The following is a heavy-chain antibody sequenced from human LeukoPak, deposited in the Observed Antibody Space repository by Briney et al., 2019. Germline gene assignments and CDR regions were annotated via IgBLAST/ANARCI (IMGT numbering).Heavy chain of an antibody. D-gene: IGHD3-10*01. J-gene: IGHJ5*02. CDR3: ARHRGSSTLITMVRGVISGYNWFDP. V-gene: IGHV4-34*01. CDR1: GGSFSGYY. Sequence: SETLSLTCAVYGGSFSGYYWSWIRQPPGKGLEWIGEINHSGSTNYNPSLKSRVTISVDTSKNQFSLKLSSVTAADTAVYYCARHRGSSTLITMVRGVISGYNWFDPWGQGTLVTVSS. CDR2: INHSGST.